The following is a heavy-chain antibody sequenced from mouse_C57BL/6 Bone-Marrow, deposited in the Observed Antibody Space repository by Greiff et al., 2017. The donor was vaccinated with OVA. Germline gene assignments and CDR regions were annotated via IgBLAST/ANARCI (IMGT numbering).Heavy chain of an antibody. Sequence: VQLQQPGAELVKPGASVKLSCKASGYTFTSYWMHWVKQRPGQGLEWIGLIYPISGSTNYNEKFKSKATLTVDKSSSTAYMQLSSLTTEDSAVYDGARGGYDCDGRFYAMDYWGQGTSVTVSS. J-gene: IGHJ4*01. V-gene: IGHV1-64*01. CDR2: IYPISGST. CDR1: GYTFTSYW. CDR3: ARGGYDCDGRFYAMDY. D-gene: IGHD2-4*01.